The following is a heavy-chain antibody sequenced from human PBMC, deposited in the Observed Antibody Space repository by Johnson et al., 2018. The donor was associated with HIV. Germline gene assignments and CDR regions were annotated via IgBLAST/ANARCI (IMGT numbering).Heavy chain of an antibody. CDR3: AKEYFRYSGTYAGAFDI. V-gene: IGHV3-NL1*01. J-gene: IGHJ3*02. D-gene: IGHD1-26*01. CDR2: INSGGDT. CDR1: GFTFSSYG. Sequence: QVQLVESGGGLVQPGGSLRLSCAASGFTFSSYGMHWVRQGPGKGLEWVSVINSGGDTYYADPVKGRCTISRDNYQNTLYLQMNSLRAEDTAVYYCAKEYFRYSGTYAGAFDIWGQGTMVTVSS.